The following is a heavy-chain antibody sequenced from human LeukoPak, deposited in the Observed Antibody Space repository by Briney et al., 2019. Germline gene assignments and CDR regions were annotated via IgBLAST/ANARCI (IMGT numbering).Heavy chain of an antibody. J-gene: IGHJ6*02. V-gene: IGHV1-2*02. CDR3: AREGGRVSGSGSYLLSYGIDV. D-gene: IGHD3-10*01. CDR2: INPNSGGT. Sequence: ASVKVSCKASGYTFTGYYMHWVRQAPGQGREWMGWINPNSGGTNYAQKFQGRVTMTRDTSTSTVYMELSSLRSEDTAVYYCAREGGRVSGSGSYLLSYGIDVWGQGTTVTVSS. CDR1: GYTFTGYY.